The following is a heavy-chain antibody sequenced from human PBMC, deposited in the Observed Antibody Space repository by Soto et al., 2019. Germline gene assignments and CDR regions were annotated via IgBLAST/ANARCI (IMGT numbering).Heavy chain of an antibody. CDR3: ARSSGRGYGIIIDGTNWFAP. Sequence: SVKVSCKAPVDTLTGYYMHWVRQAPGQGLEWMGVINPNGGSISFSQKFQGRVTMTRDTSSSTVYMELRGLPSEDTAVYYCARSSGRGYGIIIDGTNWFAPWGQGTLVTLS. J-gene: IGHJ5*02. V-gene: IGHV1-46*01. CDR2: INPNGGSI. D-gene: IGHD3-10*01. CDR1: VDTLTGYY.